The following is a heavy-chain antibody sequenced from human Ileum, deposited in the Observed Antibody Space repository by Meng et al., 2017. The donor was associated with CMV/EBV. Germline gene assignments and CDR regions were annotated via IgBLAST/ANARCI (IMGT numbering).Heavy chain of an antibody. V-gene: IGHV4-59*01. D-gene: IGHD6-19*01. Sequence: SETLSLTCAASGASISTYSWSWIRQSPEKGLEGIGYMYYAGNTNYNPSLKSRVRMSVDLFNIHFSMKLTSVTAADAEVYYCVRDGLEGLWRVPGYWGPGILVTVSS. CDR2: MYYAGNT. CDR1: GASISTYS. CDR3: VRDGLEGLWRVPGY. J-gene: IGHJ4*02.